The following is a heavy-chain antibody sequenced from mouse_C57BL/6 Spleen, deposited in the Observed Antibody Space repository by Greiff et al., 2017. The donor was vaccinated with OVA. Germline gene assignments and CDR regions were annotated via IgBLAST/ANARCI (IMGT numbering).Heavy chain of an antibody. V-gene: IGHV1-5*01. CDR2: IYPGNSDT. J-gene: IGHJ3*01. Sequence: EVKLVESGTVLARPGASVKMSCKTSGYTFTSYWMHWVKQRPGQGLEWIGAIYPGNSDTSYNQKFKGKAKLTAVTSASTAYMELSSLTNEDSAVYDCTNYYDYDQAWFAYWGQGTLVTVSA. D-gene: IGHD2-4*01. CDR3: TNYYDYDQAWFAY. CDR1: GYTFTSYW.